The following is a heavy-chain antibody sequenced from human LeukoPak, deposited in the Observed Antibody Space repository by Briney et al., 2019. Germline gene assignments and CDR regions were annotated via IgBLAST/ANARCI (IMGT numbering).Heavy chain of an antibody. D-gene: IGHD5-24*01. CDR1: GFSFRSHW. Sequence: PGGSLRLSCVGSGFSFRSHWVNWVRQSPGKGLEWVANIKPDGSDKYYVDSARGRFTVSRDNAKNSAFLQMNSLRAEGTAIYYCATISAQTFDIWGQGTLVSVSS. J-gene: IGHJ3*02. V-gene: IGHV3-7*01. CDR3: ATISAQTFDI. CDR2: IKPDGSDK.